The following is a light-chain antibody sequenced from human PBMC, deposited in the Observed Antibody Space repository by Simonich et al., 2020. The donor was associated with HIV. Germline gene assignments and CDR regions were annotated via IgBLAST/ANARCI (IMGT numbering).Light chain of an antibody. V-gene: IGLV2-23*03. CDR2: EGI. CDR3: CSYAGSSTFVV. J-gene: IGLJ2*01. Sequence: QSALTQPASVSGSPGQSITISCPGTSSDVGSYNLVSCDQHYPGKAPKLMISEGIKRPSGVSNRFSGSKSGNTASLTISGLQVEDEADYYCCSYAGSSTFVVFGGGTKLTVL. CDR1: SSDVGSYNL.